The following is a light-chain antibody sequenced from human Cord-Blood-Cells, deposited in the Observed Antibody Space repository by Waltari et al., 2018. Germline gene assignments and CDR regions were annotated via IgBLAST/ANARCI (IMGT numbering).Light chain of an antibody. V-gene: IGLV3-1*01. CDR3: QAWDSSTPAVV. Sequence: SYELTQPPSVSVSPGQTASITCSGDKLGDKYACWYQQKPGQSPVLVIYQESKRPSGIPERFSGSNSGNTATLTISGTQAMDEADYYCQAWDSSTPAVVFGGGTKLTVL. CDR1: KLGDKY. J-gene: IGLJ2*01. CDR2: QES.